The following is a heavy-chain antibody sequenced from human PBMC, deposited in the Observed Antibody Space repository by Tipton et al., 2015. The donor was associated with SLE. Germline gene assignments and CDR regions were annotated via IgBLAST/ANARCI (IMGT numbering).Heavy chain of an antibody. CDR3: ASHPRLSGDLSDPVYRHDI. CDR1: RFTFSNYA. Sequence: SLRLSCVASRFTFSNYAMHWVRQAPGKGLEWISYISSRGSTIFYTDSVKGRFTISSYNYKNSLYLQMNSLRAEDTAVYYCASHPRLSGDLSDPVYRHDIGGQWT. CDR2: ISSRGSTI. J-gene: IGHJ3*02. V-gene: IGHV3-48*03. D-gene: IGHD4-17*01.